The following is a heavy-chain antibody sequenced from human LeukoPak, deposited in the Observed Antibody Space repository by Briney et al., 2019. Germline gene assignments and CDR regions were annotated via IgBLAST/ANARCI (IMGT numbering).Heavy chain of an antibody. J-gene: IGHJ4*02. Sequence: PSETLSLTRAVYGGSFSGYYWSWIRQPPGKGLEWIGEIYHSGSTNYNPSLKSRVTISVDTSKNQFSLKLSSVTAADTAVYYCARQAGGYWGQGALVTVSS. CDR2: IYHSGST. CDR1: GGSFSGYY. D-gene: IGHD3-16*01. CDR3: ARQAGGY. V-gene: IGHV4-34*01.